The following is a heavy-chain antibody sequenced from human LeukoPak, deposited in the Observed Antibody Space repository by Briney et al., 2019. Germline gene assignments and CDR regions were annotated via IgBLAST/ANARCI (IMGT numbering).Heavy chain of an antibody. V-gene: IGHV4-59*02. CDR2: IYYSGST. Sequence: SETLSLTCSVSGGSVSPCYWSWVRQAPGKGLEWIGYIYYSGSTNYNPSLKSRVTISVDTSKNQFSLKLSSVTAADTAVYYCARTREWLLPDYWGQGTLVTVSS. CDR1: GGSVSPCY. D-gene: IGHD3-3*01. J-gene: IGHJ4*02. CDR3: ARTREWLLPDY.